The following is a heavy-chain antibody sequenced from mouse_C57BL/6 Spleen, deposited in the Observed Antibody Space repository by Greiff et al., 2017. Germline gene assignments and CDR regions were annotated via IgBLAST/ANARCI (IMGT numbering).Heavy chain of an antibody. Sequence: EVKLMESGGGLVKPGGSLKLSCAASGFTFSDYGMHWVRQAPEKGLEWVAYISSGSSTIYYADTVKGRFTISRDNAKNTLFLQMTSLRSEDTAMYYCARDHYSNYPSRWGQGTTLTVSS. CDR1: GFTFSDYG. D-gene: IGHD2-5*01. J-gene: IGHJ2*01. V-gene: IGHV5-17*01. CDR2: ISSGSSTI. CDR3: ARDHYSNYPSR.